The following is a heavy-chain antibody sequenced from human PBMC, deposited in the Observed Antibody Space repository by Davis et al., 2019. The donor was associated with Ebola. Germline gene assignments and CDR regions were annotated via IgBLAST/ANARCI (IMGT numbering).Heavy chain of an antibody. J-gene: IGHJ4*02. D-gene: IGHD5-12*01. V-gene: IGHV3-48*03. CDR1: GFSFYSYE. Sequence: GESLKISCAASGFSFYSYEMNWVRQAPGKGLEWLSYISGGGTIYYADSVRGRFTTSRDNAKNSLYLQMNSLRAEDTAVYYCARVGSHVDVGQVFDYWGQGTLVAVSS. CDR2: ISGGGTI. CDR3: ARVGSHVDVGQVFDY.